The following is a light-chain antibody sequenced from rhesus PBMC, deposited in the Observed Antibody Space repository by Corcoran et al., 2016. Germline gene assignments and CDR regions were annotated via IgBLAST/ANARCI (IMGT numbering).Light chain of an antibody. J-gene: IGKJ1*01. CDR3: QHYITWPRT. V-gene: IGKV3-42*03. CDR2: DSS. CDR1: QSVRNS. Sequence: DIVLTQSPATLSLSPGERATLSCRASQSVRNSLAWYQQMPGQVPRLLIYDSSTRVSGIPGRISGRGSGTDFTLPISSLVPEDFGIYYCQHYITWPRTFGHGPKVEFK.